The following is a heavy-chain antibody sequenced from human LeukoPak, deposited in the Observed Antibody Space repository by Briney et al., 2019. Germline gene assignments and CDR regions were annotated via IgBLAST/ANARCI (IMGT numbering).Heavy chain of an antibody. Sequence: GASVKVSCKASGYTFTSYGISWVRQAPGQGLEWMGWISAYNGNTNYAQKLQGRVTMTTDTSTSTAYMELRSLRSDDTAVYYCARDQRVHSYYYGSGSYSGYWGQGTLVTVSS. J-gene: IGHJ4*02. D-gene: IGHD3-10*01. CDR2: ISAYNGNT. CDR3: ARDQRVHSYYYGSGSYSGY. V-gene: IGHV1-18*01. CDR1: GYTFTSYG.